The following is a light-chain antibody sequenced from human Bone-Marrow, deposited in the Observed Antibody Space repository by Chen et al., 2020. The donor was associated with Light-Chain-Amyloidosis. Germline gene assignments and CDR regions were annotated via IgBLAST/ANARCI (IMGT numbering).Light chain of an antibody. J-gene: IGLJ2*01. CDR1: ASPTKY. CDR2: RET. CDR3: QSADSSGTYEVI. Sequence: SYELTQPPSVSVSPGQTARITCSGDASPTKYAYWYQQKPGQAPVLVIHRETERPSGISERFSGSSSGTTATLTISGVQAEDEADYHCQSADSSGTYEVIFGGGTKLTVL. V-gene: IGLV3-25*03.